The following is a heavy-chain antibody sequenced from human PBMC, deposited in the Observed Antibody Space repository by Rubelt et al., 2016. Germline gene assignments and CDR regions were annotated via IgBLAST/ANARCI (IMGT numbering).Heavy chain of an antibody. V-gene: IGHV7-4-1*02. D-gene: IGHD3-22*01. J-gene: IGHJ4*02. CDR2: INTNTGNP. CDR3: AGGAHDIGGYYLYYFDY. CDR1: GYSFSSYA. Sequence: QVQLVQSGSELKDPGASVTVSCKASGYSFSSYARNWVRQAPGQGLECMGWINTNTGNPTYAQGVTGRFGFSLDTPVSSAYLKISSLEADGQAVYHCAGGAHDIGGYYLYYFDYWGQGTLVTVSS.